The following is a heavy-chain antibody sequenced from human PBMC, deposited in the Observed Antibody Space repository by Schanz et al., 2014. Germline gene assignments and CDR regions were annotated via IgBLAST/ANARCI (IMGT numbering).Heavy chain of an antibody. CDR2: IWYDGNNK. V-gene: IGHV3-33*06. Sequence: QVQLVESGGGVVQPGRSLRLSCAASGFTFNSYGMHWVRQAPGKGLEWVAVIWYDGNNKYYADSVKGRFTISRDNSKNTLYLQMNSLRAEDTALYYCAKDPHRDYGGKPQAFDIWGQGTMVTVSS. CDR1: GFTFNSYG. J-gene: IGHJ3*02. D-gene: IGHD4-17*01. CDR3: AKDPHRDYGGKPQAFDI.